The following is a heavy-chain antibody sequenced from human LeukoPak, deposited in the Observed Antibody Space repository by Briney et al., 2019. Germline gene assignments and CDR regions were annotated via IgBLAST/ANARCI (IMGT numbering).Heavy chain of an antibody. CDR1: GFTFSAYG. J-gene: IGHJ5*02. D-gene: IGHD6-6*01. V-gene: IGHV3-30*02. CDR2: LRFDGNNK. CDR3: AKDFVYSSSTYNWFDA. Sequence: AGSLRISCAASGFTFSAYGTHWVRQAPGKGLEWLAFLRFDGNNKYYTDSVKGRFTISRDNSKNTLYLQMHSLRPEDTGVYYCAKDFVYSSSTYNWFDAWGQGTLVTVPS.